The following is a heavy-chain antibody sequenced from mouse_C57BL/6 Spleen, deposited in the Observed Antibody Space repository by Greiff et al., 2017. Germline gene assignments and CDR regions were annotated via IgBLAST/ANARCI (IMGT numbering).Heavy chain of an antibody. CDR3: ARTHYYGSTQGWYFDV. Sequence: EVQLQQSGPELVKPGASVKISCKASGYSFTDYNMNWVKQSNGKSLEWIGVINPNYGTTSYNQKFKGKATLTVDQSSSTAYMQLNSLTSEDSAVYYCARTHYYGSTQGWYFDVWGTGTTVTVSS. CDR2: INPNYGTT. D-gene: IGHD1-1*01. V-gene: IGHV1-39*01. CDR1: GYSFTDYN. J-gene: IGHJ1*03.